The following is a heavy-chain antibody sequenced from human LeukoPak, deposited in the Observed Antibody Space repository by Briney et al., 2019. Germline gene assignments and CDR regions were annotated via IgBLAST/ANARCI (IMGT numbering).Heavy chain of an antibody. Sequence: SETLSLTCAVYGGSFSGYYWSWIRQPPGKGLEWIGEINHSGSTNYNPSLKSRVTISVDTSKNQFSLKLSSVTAADTAVYYCARGLGEVISFFDYWGQGTLVTVS. CDR3: ARGLGEVISFFDY. CDR2: INHSGST. CDR1: GGSFSGYY. J-gene: IGHJ4*02. D-gene: IGHD3-16*02. V-gene: IGHV4-34*01.